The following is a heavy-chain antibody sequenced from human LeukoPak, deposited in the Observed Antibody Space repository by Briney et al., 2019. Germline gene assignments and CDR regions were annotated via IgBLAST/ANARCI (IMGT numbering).Heavy chain of an antibody. V-gene: IGHV4-39*01. J-gene: IGHJ4*02. Sequence: SETLSLTCTVSGSSISSSSYYWGWIRQPPGKGLEWIGSIYYSGSTYYNPSLKSRVTISVDTSKNQFSLKLSSVTAADTAVYYCARRAFEGDYSPYFDYWGQGTLVTVSS. CDR3: ARRAFEGDYSPYFDY. CDR1: GSSISSSSYY. D-gene: IGHD4-17*01. CDR2: IYYSGST.